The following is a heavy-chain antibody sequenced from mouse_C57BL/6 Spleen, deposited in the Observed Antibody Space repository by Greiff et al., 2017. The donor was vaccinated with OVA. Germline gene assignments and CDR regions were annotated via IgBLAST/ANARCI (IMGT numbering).Heavy chain of an antibody. CDR1: GYTFTSYG. CDR3: ARRENYYDYADAMDY. V-gene: IGHV1-81*01. Sequence: QVQLKQSGAELARPGASVTLSCKASGYTFTSYGISWVKQRTGQGLEWSGEIYPRSVNTYYNEKIKGKATLTADKSSSTAYMELRSLTPEDSAVYFCARRENYYDYADAMDYWGQGASVTVSS. J-gene: IGHJ4*01. CDR2: IYPRSVNT. D-gene: IGHD2-4*01.